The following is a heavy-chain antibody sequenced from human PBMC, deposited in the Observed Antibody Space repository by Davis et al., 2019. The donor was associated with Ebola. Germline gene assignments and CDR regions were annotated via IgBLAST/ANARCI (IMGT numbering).Heavy chain of an antibody. D-gene: IGHD2-8*01. V-gene: IGHV1-18*04. CDR2: INPHNGNT. Sequence: ASVKVSCKASGYTFTSYGITWVRQAPGQGLEWKGWINPHNGNTNYAQNVQGRVTMTTDTSTSTAYMEVGSLRSDDTAVYYCARGTYCTNGVCPYYGMDVWGKGTTVTVSS. CDR3: ARGTYCTNGVCPYYGMDV. J-gene: IGHJ6*04. CDR1: GYTFTSYG.